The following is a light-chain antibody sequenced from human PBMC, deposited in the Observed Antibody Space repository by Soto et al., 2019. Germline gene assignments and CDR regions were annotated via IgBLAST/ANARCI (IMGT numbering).Light chain of an antibody. CDR3: HQLNSYPRT. CDR1: QGISSY. Sequence: IQLTQSPSFLSASVGDRVTITCRASQGISSYLAWYQQKPGKAPKLLIYAASTLQSGVPSRFSGSGSGTEFTLTISSLQPEDFATYYCHQLNSYPRTFGQGTKVEIK. CDR2: AAS. V-gene: IGKV1-9*01. J-gene: IGKJ1*01.